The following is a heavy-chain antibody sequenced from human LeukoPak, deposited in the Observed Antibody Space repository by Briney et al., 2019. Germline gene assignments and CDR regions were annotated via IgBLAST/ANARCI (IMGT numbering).Heavy chain of an antibody. CDR1: GFTFSTYG. J-gene: IGHJ6*03. Sequence: PGGSLRLSCAASGFTFSTYGMHWVRQAPGKGLEWVAFVRYDGSDKYYRDSVKGRFTISRDNSKHTLYLQMNSLKTEDTAVYYCARDRGDYDFWSGTTYYYMDVWGKGTTVTVSS. D-gene: IGHD3-3*01. CDR2: VRYDGSDK. V-gene: IGHV3-30*02. CDR3: ARDRGDYDFWSGTTYYYMDV.